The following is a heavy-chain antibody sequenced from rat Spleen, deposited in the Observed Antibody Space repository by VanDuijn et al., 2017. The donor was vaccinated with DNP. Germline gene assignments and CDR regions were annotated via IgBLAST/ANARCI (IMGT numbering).Heavy chain of an antibody. CDR3: VRWNSGHFDY. CDR1: GFTFSAYY. D-gene: IGHD4-3*01. J-gene: IGHJ2*01. CDR2: IGSPAYAP. V-gene: IGHV5-22*01. Sequence: RGESGGGLVQPGSSLKLSCTALGFTFSAYYMAWVRLAPAKGLEWVAYIGSPAYAPYSTDSVTGRFTISRYNAKSTLYLQMNSLRSEDMATYYCVRWNSGHFDYWGQGVMVTVSS.